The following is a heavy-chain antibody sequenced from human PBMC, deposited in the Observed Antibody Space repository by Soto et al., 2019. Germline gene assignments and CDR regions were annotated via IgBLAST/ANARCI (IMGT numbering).Heavy chain of an antibody. CDR1: GGSFSGYY. CDR2: INHSGST. J-gene: IGHJ6*02. V-gene: IGHV4-34*01. CDR3: ARGYDFWSGYYYPYGMDV. D-gene: IGHD3-3*01. Sequence: SETLSLTCAVYGGSFSGYYWSWIRQPPGTGLEWIGEINHSGSTNYNPSLKSRVTISVDTSNNQFSLKMSSVTAADTAVYYCARGYDFWSGYYYPYGMDVWGQGTTVTVSS.